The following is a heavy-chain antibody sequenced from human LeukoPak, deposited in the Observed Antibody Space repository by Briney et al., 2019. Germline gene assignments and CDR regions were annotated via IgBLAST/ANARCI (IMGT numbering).Heavy chain of an antibody. Sequence: SETLSLTCTVSGGSISSGDYYWSWIRQPPGKGLEWIGYIYYSGSTYYNPFLKSRVTISVDTSKNQFSLKLSSVTAADTAVYYCARTCGGDCSNFDYWGQGTLVTVSS. V-gene: IGHV4-30-4*01. J-gene: IGHJ4*02. CDR3: ARTCGGDCSNFDY. CDR2: IYYSGST. D-gene: IGHD2-21*02. CDR1: GGSISSGDYY.